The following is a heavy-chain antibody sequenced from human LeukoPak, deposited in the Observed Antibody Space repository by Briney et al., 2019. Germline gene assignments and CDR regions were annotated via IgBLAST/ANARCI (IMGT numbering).Heavy chain of an antibody. CDR1: GYSISSGYY. J-gene: IGHJ4*02. CDR2: INHSGST. D-gene: IGHD4-17*01. CDR3: ASTDGYTVTSYFDY. Sequence: SETLSLTCAVSGYSISSGYYWSWIRQPPGKGLEWIGEINHSGSTNYNPSLKSRVTISVDTSKNQFSLKLSSVTAADTAVYYCASTDGYTVTSYFDYWGQGTLVTVSS. V-gene: IGHV4-34*01.